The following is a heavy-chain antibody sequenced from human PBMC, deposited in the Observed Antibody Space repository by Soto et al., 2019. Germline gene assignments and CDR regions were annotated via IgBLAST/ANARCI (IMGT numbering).Heavy chain of an antibody. Sequence: SETLSLTCTVSGGSIDYYRWSWIRQPPGKGLEWIGDISDSGSTNYNLSLRSRVTILVDTSKNQFSLKLNSVTAADTAVYYCARDSTSWFPYYGIAVSGQGTTVPVSS. D-gene: IGHD6-13*01. CDR1: GGSIDYYR. CDR2: ISDSGST. J-gene: IGHJ6*02. CDR3: ARDSTSWFPYYGIAV. V-gene: IGHV4-59*01.